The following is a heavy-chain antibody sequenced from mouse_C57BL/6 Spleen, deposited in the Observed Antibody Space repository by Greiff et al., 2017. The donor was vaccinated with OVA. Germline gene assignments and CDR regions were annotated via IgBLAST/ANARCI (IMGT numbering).Heavy chain of an antibody. D-gene: IGHD4-1*01. CDR3: AKNAWDEGYFDV. J-gene: IGHJ1*03. CDR2: IWRGGST. Sequence: VKLVESGPGLVQPSQSLSITCTVSGFSLTSYGVHWVRQSPGKGLEWLGVIWRGGSTDYNAAFMSRLSITKDNSTSQVFFKMNSLQADDTAIYYCAKNAWDEGYFDVWGTGTTVTVSS. CDR1: GFSLTSYG. V-gene: IGHV2-5*01.